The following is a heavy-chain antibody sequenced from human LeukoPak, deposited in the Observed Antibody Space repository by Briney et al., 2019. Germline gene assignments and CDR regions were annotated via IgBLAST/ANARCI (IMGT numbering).Heavy chain of an antibody. D-gene: IGHD3-22*01. CDR3: VISSGYYTYDY. CDR1: GGSISSCGYF. J-gene: IGHJ4*02. V-gene: IGHV4-31*01. Sequence: SQTLSLTCTVSGGSISSCGYFWSWIPQHPGKGLEWIGYIYYSGSTYYKPSLKSQVTISVDTSKNQFSLKLSSVTAADTAVYYCVISSGYYTYDYWGQGTLVTVSS. CDR2: IYYSGST.